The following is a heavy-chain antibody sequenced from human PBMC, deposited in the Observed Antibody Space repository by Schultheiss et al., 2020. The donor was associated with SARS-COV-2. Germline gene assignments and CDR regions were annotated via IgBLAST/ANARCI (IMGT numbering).Heavy chain of an antibody. CDR2: IYYSGST. Sequence: SQTLSLTCTVSGGSISSYYWSWIRQPPGKGLEWIGYIYYSGSTNYNPSLKSRVTISVDTSKNQFSLKLSSVTAADTAVYYCARRRQWLTYWGQGTLVTVSS. J-gene: IGHJ4*02. CDR1: GGSISSYY. CDR3: ARRRQWLTY. V-gene: IGHV4-59*12. D-gene: IGHD6-19*01.